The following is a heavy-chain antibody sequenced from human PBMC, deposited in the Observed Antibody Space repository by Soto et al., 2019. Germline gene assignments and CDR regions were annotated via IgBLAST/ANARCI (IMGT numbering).Heavy chain of an antibody. D-gene: IGHD3-10*01. J-gene: IGHJ5*02. CDR2: IWYDGTTT. CDR1: GFTLSNYG. Sequence: QVQLVESGGGVVQPGRSLTLSCVASGFTLSNYGMHWVRQAPGKGLEWVAVIWYDGTTTYSADSVKGRFSISRDNSKNSLFLQLSILRAEDTAVYYCARNVGSSGSSRWFDTWGQGTLVTVSS. V-gene: IGHV3-33*01. CDR3: ARNVGSSGSSRWFDT.